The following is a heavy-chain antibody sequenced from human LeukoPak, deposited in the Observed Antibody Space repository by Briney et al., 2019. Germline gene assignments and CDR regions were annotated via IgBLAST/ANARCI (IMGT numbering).Heavy chain of an antibody. V-gene: IGHV3-21*01. Sequence: GGSLRLSCAASGFPFSTYDMNWVRQAPGKGLEWVSSISSSGAYIYYADSVEGRFTISRDNAKNLLCLQMNSLRAEDTAVYYCALRTGDYWGQGTLVTVSS. CDR2: ISSSGAYI. CDR1: GFPFSTYD. J-gene: IGHJ4*02. D-gene: IGHD5-12*01. CDR3: ALRTGDY.